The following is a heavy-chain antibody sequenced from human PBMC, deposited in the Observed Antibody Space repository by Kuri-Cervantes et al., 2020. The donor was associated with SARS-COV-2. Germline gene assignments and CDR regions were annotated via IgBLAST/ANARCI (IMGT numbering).Heavy chain of an antibody. D-gene: IGHD6-19*01. Sequence: ASVKVSCKASGYTFIGYYMHWVRQAPGQGLEWMGWMNPNSGNTGYAQKFQGRVTITRNTSISTAYMELSSLRSEDTAVYYCARGSSGWFPYYYFDYWGQGTLVTVSS. CDR2: MNPNSGNT. J-gene: IGHJ4*02. CDR3: ARGSSGWFPYYYFDY. V-gene: IGHV1-8*03. CDR1: GYTFIGYY.